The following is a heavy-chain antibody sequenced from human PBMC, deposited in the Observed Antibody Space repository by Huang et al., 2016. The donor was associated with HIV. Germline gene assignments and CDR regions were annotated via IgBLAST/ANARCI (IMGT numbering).Heavy chain of an antibody. CDR2: ISAYLGHS. V-gene: IGHV1-18*01. CDR1: GYTFTSYG. D-gene: IGHD3-9*01. CDR3: ARITLTGYFDY. Sequence: QIQLVQSGPEVQKPGASVKVACKASGYTFTSYGISWVRQAPGKGLEWLGSISAYLGHSTLAQKVQGRGTMTRDTTTNTAYMELKSLRSDDTSVYYCARITLTGYFDYWGQGTLVTVSS. J-gene: IGHJ4*02.